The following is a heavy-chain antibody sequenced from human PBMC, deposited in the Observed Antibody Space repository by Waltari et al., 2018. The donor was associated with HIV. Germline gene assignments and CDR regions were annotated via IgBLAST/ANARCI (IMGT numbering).Heavy chain of an antibody. V-gene: IGHV3-7*03. CDR3: VKASGLLLPPYYFDY. D-gene: IGHD2-21*01. Sequence: EVQLVESGGGLVQPGGSLRLSCAASGFSFKTHWMTWVRLAPGKGLEWVANIKDDGSDKFYVDSVKGRFTISRDNAKNSLYLQMNSLRVEDTALYYCVKASGLLLPPYYFDYWGQGTLVTVSS. J-gene: IGHJ4*02. CDR2: IKDDGSDK. CDR1: GFSFKTHW.